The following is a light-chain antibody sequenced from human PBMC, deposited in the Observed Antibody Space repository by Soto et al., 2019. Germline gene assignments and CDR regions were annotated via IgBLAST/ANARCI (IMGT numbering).Light chain of an antibody. Sequence: QSVLTQSASVSGSPGQSITISCTGTSSDVGGYNYVSWYQQHPGKAPKLIIYDVSNRPSGVSTRFSGSKSGNTASLTISGLQAEDEGDYSCSSYTSTNSWVFGGGTKLTVL. CDR1: SSDVGGYNY. V-gene: IGLV2-14*01. CDR3: SSYTSTNSWV. CDR2: DVS. J-gene: IGLJ3*02.